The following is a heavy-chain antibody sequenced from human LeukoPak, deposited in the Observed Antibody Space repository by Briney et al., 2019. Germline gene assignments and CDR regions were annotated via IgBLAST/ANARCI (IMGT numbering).Heavy chain of an antibody. Sequence: SETLSLTCTVSGGSISTRNYYWGWIRQPPGNGLEWILSIRYSGSTYYNPSLRSRVTISVDTTKNQLSLKLASVTAADTAVYYCARQDCSAACYHFDYWGQGTLVTVSS. CDR3: ARQDCSAACYHFDY. D-gene: IGHD2-21*01. V-gene: IGHV4-39*01. CDR2: IRYSGST. CDR1: GGSISTRNYY. J-gene: IGHJ4*02.